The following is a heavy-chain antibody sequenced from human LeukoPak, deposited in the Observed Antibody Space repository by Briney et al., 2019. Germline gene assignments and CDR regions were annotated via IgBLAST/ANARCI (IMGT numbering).Heavy chain of an antibody. D-gene: IGHD5-24*01. J-gene: IGHJ4*02. CDR3: ARGLGYNLEYYFDY. CDR2: IYYSGST. Sequence: SETLSLTCTVSGGSISSGGYYWSWIRQHPGKGLEWIGYIYYSGSTNYNPSLKSRVTISVDTSKNQFSLKLSSVTAADTAVYYCARGLGYNLEYYFDYWGQGTLVTVSS. V-gene: IGHV4-61*08. CDR1: GGSISSGGYY.